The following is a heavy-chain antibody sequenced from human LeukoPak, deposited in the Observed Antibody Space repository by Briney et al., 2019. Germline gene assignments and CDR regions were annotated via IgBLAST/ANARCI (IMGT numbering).Heavy chain of an antibody. CDR2: IWYDGSNK. Sequence: GRSLRLSCAASGFTFSSYGMHWVRQAPGKGLEWVAVIWYDGSNKYYADSVKGRFTISRDNSKNTLYLQMNSLRAEDTAVYYCAKDQTTSQWLAPFDYWGQGTLVTVSS. CDR1: GFTFSSYG. V-gene: IGHV3-33*06. J-gene: IGHJ4*02. CDR3: AKDQTTSQWLAPFDY. D-gene: IGHD6-19*01.